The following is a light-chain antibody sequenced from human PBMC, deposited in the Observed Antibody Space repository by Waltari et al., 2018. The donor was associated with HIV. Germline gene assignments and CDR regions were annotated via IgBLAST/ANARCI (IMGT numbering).Light chain of an antibody. CDR1: KLGDRF. Sequence: YDLTQPPSGSVAPGQTATITGSGNKLGDRFAQWFHQKPGLSPILLIFEDTKRPSGIPERFSASTSANTSTLAISGAQPVDEGDYYCQAWDTNTVVFGGGTKLTVL. CDR2: EDT. V-gene: IGLV3-1*01. J-gene: IGLJ2*01. CDR3: QAWDTNTVV.